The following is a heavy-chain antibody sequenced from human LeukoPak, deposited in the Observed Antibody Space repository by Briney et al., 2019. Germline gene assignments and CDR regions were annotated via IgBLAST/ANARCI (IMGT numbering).Heavy chain of an antibody. CDR3: AKQRRDGYNYFDY. CDR1: GGSIRSSRYY. Sequence: SETLSLTCTVSGGSIRSSRYYWGWIRHPPGKGLEWIGNIYYSESTYYNPSLKSRVTISVDTSKNQFSLKLSSVTAADTAVYYCAKQRRDGYNYFDYWGQGTLVTVSS. J-gene: IGHJ4*02. V-gene: IGHV4-39*01. D-gene: IGHD5-24*01. CDR2: IYYSEST.